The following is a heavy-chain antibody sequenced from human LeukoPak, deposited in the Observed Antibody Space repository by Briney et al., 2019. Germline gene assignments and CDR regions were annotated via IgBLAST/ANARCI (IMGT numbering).Heavy chain of an antibody. CDR1: GYTFTSYG. CDR2: ISAYNGNT. V-gene: IGHV1-18*01. J-gene: IGHJ6*02. Sequence: ASVKVSCKASGYTFTSYGISWVRQAPGQGLEWMGWISAYNGNTDFAQKLQVRVTMTTDTSTSTAYMELRSLRSDDTAVYYCARDQIPYYDFWSGYYQNRYPFGMDVWGQGTTVTVSS. CDR3: ARDQIPYYDFWSGYYQNRYPFGMDV. D-gene: IGHD3-3*01.